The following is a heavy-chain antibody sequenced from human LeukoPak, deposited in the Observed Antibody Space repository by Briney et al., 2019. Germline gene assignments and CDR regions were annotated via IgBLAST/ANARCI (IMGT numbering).Heavy chain of an antibody. CDR2: ISYDGSNK. V-gene: IGHV3-30*18. CDR3: VKPYYYSSGSLN. J-gene: IGHJ4*02. D-gene: IGHD3-10*01. CDR1: GFTFSSYG. Sequence: PGGSLRLSCAASGFTFSSYGMHWVRQAPGKGLEWVAVISYDGSNKYYADSVKGRFTISRDNAKNSLYLQMHSLRADDTAIYYCVKPYYYSSGSLNWGQGTLVTVSS.